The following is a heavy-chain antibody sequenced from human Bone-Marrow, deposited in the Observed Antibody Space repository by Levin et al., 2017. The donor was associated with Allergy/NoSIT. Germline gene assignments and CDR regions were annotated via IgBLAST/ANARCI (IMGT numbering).Heavy chain of an antibody. J-gene: IGHJ4*02. CDR2: VHSDGITT. D-gene: IGHD2-2*01. CDR1: GFTLSGYF. CDR3: VRGAGSSTSCLDQ. Sequence: GESLKISCAASGFTLSGYFMHWVRQAPGKGLVWVSRVHSDGITTNYADSVKGRFTISRDNARNTLHLQMNSLRAEDTAVYYCVRGAGSSTSCLDQWGQGTLVTVSS. V-gene: IGHV3-74*01.